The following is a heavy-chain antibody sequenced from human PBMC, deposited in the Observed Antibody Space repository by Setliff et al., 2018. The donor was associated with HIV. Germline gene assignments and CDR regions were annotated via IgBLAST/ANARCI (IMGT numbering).Heavy chain of an antibody. CDR3: ARGSAPNIVVAASLDI. CDR1: GYNFITFG. D-gene: IGHD6-19*01. J-gene: IGHJ4*01. Sequence: ASVKVSCKASGYNFITFGINWVRQAPGQGLEWMGRISTYSGKTDYAEKFRGRLTMTMDTSTRTVFMELRSLTLDDTSVYYCARGSAPNIVVAASLDIWGQGTLVTVSS. CDR2: ISTYSGKT. V-gene: IGHV1-18*01.